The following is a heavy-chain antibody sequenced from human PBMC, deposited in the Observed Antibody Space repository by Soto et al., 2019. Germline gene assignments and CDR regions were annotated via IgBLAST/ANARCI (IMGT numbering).Heavy chain of an antibody. CDR1: GGSITSHY. CDR3: ARQGFGQLHGLVDV. D-gene: IGHD3-10*01. Sequence: SEPLSLTCSVSGGSITSHYCSWFRQPPGKGLEWIGYIHHSGSTSYNPSLKSRVTMSVDTSKNQFSLKVSSVTAADTALYYCARQGFGQLHGLVDVWGPGTTVTVSS. CDR2: IHHSGST. J-gene: IGHJ6*02. V-gene: IGHV4-59*08.